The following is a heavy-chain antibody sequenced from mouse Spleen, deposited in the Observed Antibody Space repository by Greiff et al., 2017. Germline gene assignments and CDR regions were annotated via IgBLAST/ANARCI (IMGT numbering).Heavy chain of an antibody. V-gene: IGHV5-17*02. D-gene: IGHD4-1*01. CDR2: ISSGSSTI. CDR1: GFTFSSFG. Sequence: EVMLVESGGGLVQPGGSRKLSCAASGFTFSSFGMHWVRQAPEKGLEWVAYISSGSSTIYYADTVKGRFTISRDNPKNTLFLQMTSLRSEDTAMYYCARLLTGAYYYAMDYWGQGTSVTVSS. J-gene: IGHJ4*01. CDR3: ARLLTGAYYYAMDY.